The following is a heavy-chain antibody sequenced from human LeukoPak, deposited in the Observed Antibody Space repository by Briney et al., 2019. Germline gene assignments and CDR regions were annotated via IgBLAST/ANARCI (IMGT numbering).Heavy chain of an antibody. V-gene: IGHV3-48*03. D-gene: IGHD5-18*01. CDR2: ISSSGSTI. Sequence: GGSLRLSCAASGFTFSSYEMNWVRQAPGKGLEWVSYISSSGSTIYYADSVKGRFTISRDNSKNTLYLQMNSLRAEDTAVYYCAKLRLRSAVNDAFDIWGQGTMVTVSS. J-gene: IGHJ3*02. CDR1: GFTFSSYE. CDR3: AKLRLRSAVNDAFDI.